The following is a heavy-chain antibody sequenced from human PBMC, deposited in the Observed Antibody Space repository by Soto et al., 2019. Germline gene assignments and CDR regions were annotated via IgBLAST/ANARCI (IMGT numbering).Heavy chain of an antibody. Sequence: GGSLRLSCAASGFTFSTYTMGWVRQAPGKGLEWLSGISGNGGSTSYADSVRGRFTISRDNSKNTLYLQINGLRAEDTAVYYCARKVEVLGTVCLDPWGQGTLVTVSS. CDR2: ISGNGGST. D-gene: IGHD2-2*01. CDR3: ARKVEVLGTVCLDP. CDR1: GFTFSTYT. J-gene: IGHJ5*02. V-gene: IGHV3-23*01.